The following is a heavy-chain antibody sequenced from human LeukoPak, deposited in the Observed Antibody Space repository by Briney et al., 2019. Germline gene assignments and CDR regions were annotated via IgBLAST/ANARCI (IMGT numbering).Heavy chain of an antibody. CDR2: IYSTGST. CDR1: GGSINSDY. V-gene: IGHV4-4*07. J-gene: IGHJ5*02. Sequence: PSETLSLTCTVSGGSINSDYWSWIRQPAGQGLEWIGRIYSTGSTSYNPSLKSRVTMSVDTSNNQLSLKLSSVTAADTAVYYCAREGLEDCSGASCYFLFDPWGQGTLVTVSS. CDR3: AREGLEDCSGASCYFLFDP. D-gene: IGHD2-15*01.